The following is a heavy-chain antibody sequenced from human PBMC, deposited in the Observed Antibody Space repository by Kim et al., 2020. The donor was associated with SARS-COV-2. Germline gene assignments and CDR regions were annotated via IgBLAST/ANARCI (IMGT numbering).Heavy chain of an antibody. J-gene: IGHJ5*02. V-gene: IGHV3-15*01. CDR3: TTDPPVATINP. D-gene: IGHD5-12*01. Sequence: TDYDEPVKGRFTISRDDSKNTLYRKMNSLKTEDTAVYYCTTDPPVATINPRGQGTLVTVSS. CDR2: T.